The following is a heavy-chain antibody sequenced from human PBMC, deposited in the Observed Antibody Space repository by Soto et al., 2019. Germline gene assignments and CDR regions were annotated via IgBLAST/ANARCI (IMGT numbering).Heavy chain of an antibody. CDR3: ARESGGYDSSTRYGLDV. D-gene: IGHD6-25*01. J-gene: IGHJ6*02. V-gene: IGHV4-31*03. Sequence: QVQLQESGPGLVKPSQTLSLTCSVSGGSISSVGHYWTWIRQQPGKGLEWIGYLYYSGSTDYNPSLKSRVTIAVDRSKNQFSLNLSSVTAADTAIDYCARESGGYDSSTRYGLDVWGQGTTVTVSS. CDR2: LYYSGST. CDR1: GGSISSVGHY.